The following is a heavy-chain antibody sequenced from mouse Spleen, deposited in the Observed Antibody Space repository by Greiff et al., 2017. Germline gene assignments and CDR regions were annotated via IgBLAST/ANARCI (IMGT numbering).Heavy chain of an antibody. CDR2: IWSGGST. CDR1: GFSLTSYG. CDR3: AREGDGGAWFAY. Sequence: QVQLKQSGPGLVQPSQSLSITCTVSGFSLTSYGVHWVRQSPGKGLEWLGVIWSGGSTDYNAAFISRLSISKDNSKSQVFFKMNSLQADDTAIYYCAREGDGGAWFAYWGQGTLVTVSA. J-gene: IGHJ3*01. V-gene: IGHV2-2*01. D-gene: IGHD3-3*01.